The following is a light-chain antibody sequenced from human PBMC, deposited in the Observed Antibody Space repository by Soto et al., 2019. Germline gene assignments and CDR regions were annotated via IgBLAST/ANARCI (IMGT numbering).Light chain of an antibody. CDR1: QDITNY. CDR3: QQYDSFPCS. J-gene: IGKJ2*04. Sequence: IQMTQSPLILSASIGDRVTITCQASQDITNYLNWYQQKPGKAPKLLIYDASRLESGAPSRFSGGGSGTHFTFTIGSLHSEDIATFYCQQYDSFPCSVGQGTKVDI. CDR2: DAS. V-gene: IGKV1-33*01.